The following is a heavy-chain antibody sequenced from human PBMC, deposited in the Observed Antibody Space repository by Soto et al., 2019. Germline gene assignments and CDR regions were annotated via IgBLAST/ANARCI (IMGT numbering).Heavy chain of an antibody. Sequence: SVKVSCKASGGTFSSYAISWVRQAPGQGLEWMGGIIPIFGTANYAQKFQGRVTITADESTSTAYMELSSLRSEDTAVYYCARDRKESGRITLSRVAITPWSYYYGMDVWGQGTTVTVSS. CDR1: GGTFSSYA. CDR2: IIPIFGTA. J-gene: IGHJ6*02. CDR3: ARDRKESGRITLSRVAITPWSYYYGMDV. V-gene: IGHV1-69*13. D-gene: IGHD3-3*01.